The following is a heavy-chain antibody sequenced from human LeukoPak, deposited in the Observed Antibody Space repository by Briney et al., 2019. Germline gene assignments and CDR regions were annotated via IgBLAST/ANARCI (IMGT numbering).Heavy chain of an antibody. D-gene: IGHD3-22*01. CDR3: AKDQDYYDSVDAFDI. CDR2: ISGSGGST. J-gene: IGHJ3*02. Sequence: GGSLRLSCAASGFSFSSYAMTWVRQAPGKGPEWVSAISGSGGSTYYADSVKGRFTISRDNSKNTLYLQMNSLRAEDTAVYYCAKDQDYYDSVDAFDIWGQGTMVTVSS. CDR1: GFSFSSYA. V-gene: IGHV3-23*01.